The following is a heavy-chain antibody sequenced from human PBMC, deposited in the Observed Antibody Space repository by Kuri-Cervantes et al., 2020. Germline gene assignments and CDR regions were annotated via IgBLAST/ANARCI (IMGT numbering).Heavy chain of an antibody. CDR2: IYYSGST. Sequence: SETLSLTCTVSGGSISSYYWSWIRQPPGKGLEWIGYIYYSGSTNYNPSLKSRVTISVGTSKNQFSLKLSSVTAADTAVYYCARGLEATNDDYWGQGTLVTVSS. V-gene: IGHV4-59*01. CDR3: ARGLEATNDDY. CDR1: GGSISSYY. J-gene: IGHJ4*02. D-gene: IGHD1-1*01.